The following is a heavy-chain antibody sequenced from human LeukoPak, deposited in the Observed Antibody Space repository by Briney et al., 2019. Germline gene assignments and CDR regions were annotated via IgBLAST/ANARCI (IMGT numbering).Heavy chain of an antibody. CDR2: IYYSGST. CDR3: ARGGPSSSWSYWFDP. Sequence: SETLSLTCTVSGGSISSSSYYWGWIRQPPGKGLEWIGSIYYSGSTYYNPSLKSRVTISVDTSKNQFSLKLSSVTAADTAVYYCARGGPSSSWSYWFDPWGQGTLVTVSS. V-gene: IGHV4-39*07. CDR1: GGSISSSSYY. J-gene: IGHJ5*02. D-gene: IGHD6-13*01.